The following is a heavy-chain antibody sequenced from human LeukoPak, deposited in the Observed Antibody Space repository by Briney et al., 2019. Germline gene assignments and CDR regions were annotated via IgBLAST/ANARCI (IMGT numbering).Heavy chain of an antibody. J-gene: IGHJ4*02. CDR3: ARGRGSSWYYFDS. Sequence: PSETLSLTCTVSGYSISSGYYWGWIRQPPGKGLEWIGSIYQSGNTYYNASLKSRVTISVDTSKNQFSLKLRSLTAADTAVYYCARGRGSSWYYFDSWGQGTLVTVSS. V-gene: IGHV4-38-2*02. CDR2: IYQSGNT. CDR1: GYSISSGYY. D-gene: IGHD6-13*01.